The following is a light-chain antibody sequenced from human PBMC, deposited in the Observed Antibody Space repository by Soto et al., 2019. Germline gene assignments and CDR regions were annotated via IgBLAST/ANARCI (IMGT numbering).Light chain of an antibody. CDR1: SSNIGRNT. CDR2: SNN. CDR3: AAWDDTLNGIYV. Sequence: LTQPPSASGTPGQRVTISCSGSSSNIGRNTVSWYQHLPRTAPKLLIYSNNQRPSGVPDRFSGSKSGTSASLAISGLQSEDEDDYYCAAWDDTLNGIYVFGNGTKVTV. J-gene: IGLJ1*01. V-gene: IGLV1-44*01.